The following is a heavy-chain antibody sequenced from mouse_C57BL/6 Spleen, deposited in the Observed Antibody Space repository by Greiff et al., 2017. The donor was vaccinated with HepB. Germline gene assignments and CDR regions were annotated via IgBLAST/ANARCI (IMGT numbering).Heavy chain of an antibody. V-gene: IGHV5-9-1*02. CDR3: TRASYGNYDYYAMDY. CDR2: ISSGGDYI. CDR1: GFTFSSYA. D-gene: IGHD2-1*01. Sequence: EVKLVESGEGLVKPGGSLKLSCAASGFTFSSYAMSWVRQTPEKRLEWVAYISSGGDYIYYADSVKGRFTISRDNARNTLYLQMSSLKSEDTAMYYCTRASYGNYDYYAMDYWGQGTSVTVSS. J-gene: IGHJ4*01.